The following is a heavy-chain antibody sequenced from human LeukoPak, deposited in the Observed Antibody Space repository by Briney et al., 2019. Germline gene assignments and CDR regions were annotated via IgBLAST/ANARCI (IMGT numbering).Heavy chain of an antibody. D-gene: IGHD3-22*01. CDR3: ARDPEAYDSSGYDDY. CDR2: IYSGGST. Sequence: GGSLRLSCAASGFTVSSNYMSWVRQAPGKGLEWVSVIYSGGSTYYADSVKGRFTISRDNSKNTLYLQMNSLRAEDTAVYYCARDPEAYDSSGYDDYWGQGTLVTVSS. CDR1: GFTVSSNY. J-gene: IGHJ4*02. V-gene: IGHV3-53*01.